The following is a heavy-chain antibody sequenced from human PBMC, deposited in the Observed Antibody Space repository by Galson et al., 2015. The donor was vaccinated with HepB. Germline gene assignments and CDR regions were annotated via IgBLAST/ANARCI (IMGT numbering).Heavy chain of an antibody. D-gene: IGHD5-12*01. CDR1: GFTFSSYG. V-gene: IGHV3-48*02. CDR3: TRDSGVGYTMDV. Sequence: SLRLSCAASGFTFSSYGMDWVRQAPGKGLEWVSYINAYSSAIYYADSVKGRFTISRDNAKNSVYLQMHSLRDEDTAVYYCTRDSGVGYTMDVWGQGTTVAVPS. CDR2: INAYSSAI. J-gene: IGHJ6*02.